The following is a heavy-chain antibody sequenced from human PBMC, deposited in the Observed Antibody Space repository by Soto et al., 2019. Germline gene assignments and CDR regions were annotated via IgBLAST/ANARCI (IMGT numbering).Heavy chain of an antibody. Sequence: SVKVSCKASGGTFSSYSISWVRQAPGQGLEWMGGIIPIFGTADYAQKFQGRVTITADKSTSTAYMELSSLRSEDTAVYYCARESVAYYYDSSGYYRYMDVWGQGTTVTVSS. J-gene: IGHJ6*02. CDR1: GGTFSSYS. D-gene: IGHD3-22*01. CDR3: ARESVAYYYDSSGYYRYMDV. V-gene: IGHV1-69*06. CDR2: IIPIFGTA.